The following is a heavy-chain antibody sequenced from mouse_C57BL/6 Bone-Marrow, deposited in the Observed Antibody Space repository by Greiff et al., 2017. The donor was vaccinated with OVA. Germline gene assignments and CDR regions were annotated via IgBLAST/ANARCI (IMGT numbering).Heavy chain of an antibody. CDR3: AEWTGPKGY. J-gene: IGHJ4*01. D-gene: IGHD4-1*01. CDR1: GYTFTDYY. V-gene: IGHV1-19*01. CDR2: INPYNGGT. Sequence: VQLQQSGPVLVKPGASVKLSCKASGYTFTDYYMNWVKQSHGKSLEWIGVINPYNGGTSYNQKFKGKATFTVDKTASTAYMELNSLTSEDSAVYYCAEWTGPKGYWGQGTSVTVSS.